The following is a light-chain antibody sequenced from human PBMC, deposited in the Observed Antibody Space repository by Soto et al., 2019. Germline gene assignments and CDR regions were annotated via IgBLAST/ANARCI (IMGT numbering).Light chain of an antibody. J-gene: IGKJ3*01. CDR1: QSVLYSSNNKNY. V-gene: IGKV4-1*01. Sequence: DIVMTQSPDSLAVSLGERATINCKSSQSVLYSSNNKNYLAWYQQKPGQPPKLLIYWASTRESGVPDRFIGSGSGTDFTLTISSLQAEDVAVYYCQQYYSTPLPFGPGTKVDIK. CDR2: WAS. CDR3: QQYYSTPLP.